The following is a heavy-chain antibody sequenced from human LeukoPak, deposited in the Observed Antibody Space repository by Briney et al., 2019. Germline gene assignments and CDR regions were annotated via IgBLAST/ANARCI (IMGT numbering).Heavy chain of an antibody. D-gene: IGHD1-1*01. CDR3: GRGAALNWNSGGIDY. J-gene: IGHJ4*02. Sequence: GGSLRLSCAASGFTFTNYFMTWVLQAPGTGLEWVALIRQDGSDKYYVDSVKGRFTISRDNANNLLFLQMNSLRVDDTAVYYCGRGAALNWNSGGIDYWGQGTLVTVSS. V-gene: IGHV3-7*01. CDR1: GFTFTNYF. CDR2: IRQDGSDK.